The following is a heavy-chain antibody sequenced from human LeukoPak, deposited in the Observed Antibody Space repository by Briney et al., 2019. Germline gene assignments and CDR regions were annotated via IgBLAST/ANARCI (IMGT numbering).Heavy chain of an antibody. Sequence: SVKVSCKASGGTFSSYAISWVRRAPGQGLEWMGRIIPILGIANYAQKFRGRVTITADKSTSTAYMELSSLRSEDTAVYYCAREPHYDILTGLYDYWGQGTLVTVSS. CDR1: GGTFSSYA. CDR3: AREPHYDILTGLYDY. V-gene: IGHV1-69*04. D-gene: IGHD3-9*01. J-gene: IGHJ4*02. CDR2: IIPILGIA.